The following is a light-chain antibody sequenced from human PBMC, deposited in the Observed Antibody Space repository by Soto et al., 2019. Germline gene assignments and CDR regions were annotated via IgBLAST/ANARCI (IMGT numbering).Light chain of an antibody. V-gene: IGKV3-15*01. CDR2: GAS. CDR3: QQYSNWPPIT. Sequence: EIVMTQSPGTLSVSPGERATLSCRASQSLSSNLAWYQQKPGQAPRLLIYGASTRATGIPARFSGSGSGTEFTLTISSLQSEDFAVYYCQQYSNWPPITFGPGTKVDIK. J-gene: IGKJ3*01. CDR1: QSLSSN.